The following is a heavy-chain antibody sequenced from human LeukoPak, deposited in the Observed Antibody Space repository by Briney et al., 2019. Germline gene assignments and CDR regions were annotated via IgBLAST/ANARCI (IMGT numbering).Heavy chain of an antibody. CDR3: ARDPLAQLWFID. J-gene: IGHJ4*02. Sequence: GGSLRLSCAASGFTFSSYSMNWVRQAPGKGLEWVSSISSSSSYIYYADSVKGRFTISRDNAKNSLYLQMNSLRAEDTAVYYCARDPLAQLWFIDWGQGTLVTVSS. V-gene: IGHV3-21*01. D-gene: IGHD5-18*01. CDR1: GFTFSSYS. CDR2: ISSSSSYI.